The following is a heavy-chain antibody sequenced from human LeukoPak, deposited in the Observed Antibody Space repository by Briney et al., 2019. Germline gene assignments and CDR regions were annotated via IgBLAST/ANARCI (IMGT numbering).Heavy chain of an antibody. J-gene: IGHJ6*02. CDR1: GASVGSAGYY. V-gene: IGHV4-61*08. Sequence: PSETLSLTCTVSGASVGSAGYYWSWIRQPPGGGLEWIGYIYYISNTNYNPSLKSRVTMSVDTSKNQFSLKLSSVTAADTAVYYCARDGGLYGSGSYRPNYYGMDVWGQGTTVTVSS. CDR2: IYYISNT. CDR3: ARDGGLYGSGSYRPNYYGMDV. D-gene: IGHD3-10*01.